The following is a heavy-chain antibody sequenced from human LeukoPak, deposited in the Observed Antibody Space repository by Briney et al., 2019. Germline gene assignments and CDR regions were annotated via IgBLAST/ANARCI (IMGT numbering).Heavy chain of an antibody. CDR1: GFTFSSYG. V-gene: IGHV3-30*03. J-gene: IGHJ5*02. CDR2: ISYDGSNK. CDR3: ARGGGYSSSALDWFDP. D-gene: IGHD6-6*01. Sequence: GGSLRLSCAASGFTFSSYGMHWVRQAPGKGLEWVAVISYDGSNKYYADSVKGRFTISRDNSKNTLYLQMNSLRAEDTAVYYCARGGGYSSSALDWFDPWGQGTLVTVSS.